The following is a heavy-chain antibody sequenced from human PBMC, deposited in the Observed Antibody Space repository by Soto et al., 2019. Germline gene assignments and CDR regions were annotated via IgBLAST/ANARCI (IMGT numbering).Heavy chain of an antibody. V-gene: IGHV3-49*04. CDR3: TRHLTPGIAVAGTFSCAFDI. Sequence: GGSLRLSCTASGFTFGNYAMSWVRQAPGKGLEWVGFIRSKAYGGTTEYAASGKGRFTISRDDSKSIAYLQMNSLKTEDTDVYYCTRHLTPGIAVAGTFSCAFDIWGQGTMVTVSS. CDR2: IRSKAYGGTT. J-gene: IGHJ3*02. D-gene: IGHD6-19*01. CDR1: GFTFGNYA.